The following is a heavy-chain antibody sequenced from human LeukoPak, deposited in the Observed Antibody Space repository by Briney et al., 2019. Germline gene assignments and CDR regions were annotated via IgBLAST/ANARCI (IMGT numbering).Heavy chain of an antibody. CDR3: ARDAGAVDLVRGVLFH. CDR2: ISGYNGHT. V-gene: IGHV1-18*01. D-gene: IGHD3-10*01. J-gene: IGHJ4*02. CDR1: GYTFRSYG. Sequence: ASVKVSCKASGYTFRSYGISWVRQAPGQALEWMGWISGYNGHTDYPQKMQGRVTVTTDTSTSTAYMELKNLRSDDTAIYYCARDAGAVDLVRGVLFHWGQGTLVTVSS.